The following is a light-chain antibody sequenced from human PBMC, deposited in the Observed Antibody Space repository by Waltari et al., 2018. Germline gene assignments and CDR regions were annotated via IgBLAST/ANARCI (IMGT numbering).Light chain of an antibody. V-gene: IGKV1-33*01. CDR3: QQYENLLLMYT. Sequence: DIQLTQSPSSLPASVGNRVTINCQASQDISNYLNWYRQKPGKGPKLLIYDASNLETEVPSRFSGSGSGTDFTFTISSLQPEDIATYYCQQYENLLLMYTFGQGTKLEIK. CDR1: QDISNY. J-gene: IGKJ2*01. CDR2: DAS.